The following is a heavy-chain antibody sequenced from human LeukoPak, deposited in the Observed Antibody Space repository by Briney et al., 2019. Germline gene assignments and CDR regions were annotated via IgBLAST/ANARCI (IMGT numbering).Heavy chain of an antibody. CDR3: AIRYDYGDYFNWFDP. J-gene: IGHJ5*02. CDR2: IHSNGNT. CDR1: GGSISSSSYY. V-gene: IGHV4-39*01. D-gene: IGHD4-17*01. Sequence: PSETLSLTCSVSGGSISSSSYYWGWIRQPPGKGLEWIGSIHSNGNTYYNPSLTSRVAISVDTSKNQLSLKLSSVTAADTAVYYCAIRYDYGDYFNWFDPWGQGTLVTVSS.